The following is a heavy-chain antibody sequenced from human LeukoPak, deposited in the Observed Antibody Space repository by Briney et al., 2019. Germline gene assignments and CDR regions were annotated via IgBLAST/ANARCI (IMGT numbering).Heavy chain of an antibody. CDR1: GFTVSSNY. D-gene: IGHD1-26*01. J-gene: IGHJ4*02. CDR3: ARGRPVGASTVEDY. V-gene: IGHV3-66*01. CDR2: VYSGGTT. Sequence: GGSLRLSCAATGFTVSSNYMSWVRQAPGKGLEWVSVVYSGGTTYYADSVKGRFTISRDNSKNTLYLQMNNLRAEDTAVYYCARGRPVGASTVEDYWGQGTLVTVSS.